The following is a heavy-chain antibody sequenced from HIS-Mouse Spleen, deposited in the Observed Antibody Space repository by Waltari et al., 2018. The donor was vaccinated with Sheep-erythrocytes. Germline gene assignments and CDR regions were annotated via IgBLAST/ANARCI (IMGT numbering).Heavy chain of an antibody. CDR1: GYTFTSYG. CDR2: ATAYNVNK. Sequence: QVQLVQSGAEVKKPGASVKVSCKASGYTFTSYGISWVRKAPGQGLEWMGWATAYNVNKNYEQKLQGRVTMTTDTATSTAYMELRSLRSDDTAVYYCARLRAFDYWGQGTLVTVSS. CDR3: ARLRAFDY. J-gene: IGHJ4*02. V-gene: IGHV1-18*01.